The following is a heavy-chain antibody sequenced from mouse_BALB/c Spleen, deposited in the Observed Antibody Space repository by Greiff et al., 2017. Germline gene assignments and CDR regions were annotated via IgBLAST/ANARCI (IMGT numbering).Heavy chain of an antibody. CDR1: GYTFTSYW. V-gene: IGHV1-69*02. Sequence: VQLQQSGAELVKPGASVKLSCKASGYTFTSYWMHWVKQRPGQGLEWIGEIDPSDSYTNYNQKFKGKATLTVDKSSSTAYMQLSSLTSEDSAVYYCARWVGLGNAMDDWGQGTSVTVSS. D-gene: IGHD3-3*01. CDR3: ARWVGLGNAMDD. CDR2: IDPSDSYT. J-gene: IGHJ4*01.